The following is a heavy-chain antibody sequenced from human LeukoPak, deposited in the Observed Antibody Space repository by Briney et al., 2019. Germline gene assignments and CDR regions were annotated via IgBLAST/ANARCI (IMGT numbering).Heavy chain of an antibody. V-gene: IGHV4-39*07. D-gene: IGHD3-9*01. CDR3: ARTHFDSLGWFDP. CDR2: INYSGST. J-gene: IGHJ5*02. CDR1: GGSMRSSNFY. Sequence: SETLSLTCTVSGGSMRSSNFYWGWIRQPPGKGLEWIGNINYSGSTYYNPSVKSRVTLSVDVSKNRFSLNLTSVTAADTAFYFCARTHFDSLGWFDPWGQGIQVIVSS.